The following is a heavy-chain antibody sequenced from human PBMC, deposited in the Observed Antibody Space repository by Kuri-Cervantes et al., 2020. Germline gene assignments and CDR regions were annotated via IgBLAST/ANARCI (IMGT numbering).Heavy chain of an antibody. D-gene: IGHD6-13*01. CDR1: GDSVSSGSYY. CDR2: IYHSGST. CDR3: ASSLDIAAGFDP. V-gene: IGHV4-39*07. J-gene: IGHJ5*02. Sequence: SETLSLTCTVSGDSVSSGSYYWGWIRQPPGKGLEWIGSIYHSGSTYYNPSLKSRVTISVDTSKNQFSLKLSSVTAADTAVYYCASSLDIAAGFDPWGQGTLVTVSS.